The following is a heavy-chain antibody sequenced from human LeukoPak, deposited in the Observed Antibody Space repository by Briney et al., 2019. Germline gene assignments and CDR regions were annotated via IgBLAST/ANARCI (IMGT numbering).Heavy chain of an antibody. CDR3: ARDPYSGAYGDTYYYYMDV. CDR1: GFTFSSYE. V-gene: IGHV3-21*01. Sequence: GGSLRLSCAASGFTFSSYEMNWVRQAPGKGLEWVSSISSSSSNIYYADSVKGRFTISRDNARNSLYLQMNSLTAEDTAVYYCARDPYSGAYGDTYYYYMDVWGKGTTVTISS. J-gene: IGHJ6*03. CDR2: ISSSSSNI. D-gene: IGHD1-26*01.